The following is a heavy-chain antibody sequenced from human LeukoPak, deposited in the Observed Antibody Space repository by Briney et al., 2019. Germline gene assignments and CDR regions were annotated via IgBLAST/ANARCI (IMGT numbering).Heavy chain of an antibody. CDR2: ISSSGSTI. Sequence: GGSLRLSCAASGFTFSSYEMNWVRQAPGKGLEWVSYISSSGSTIYYADSVKGRFTISRDNAKNSLYLQMNSLRAEDTAVYYCARDGIAAANDYWGQGTLVTVSS. D-gene: IGHD6-13*01. V-gene: IGHV3-48*03. J-gene: IGHJ4*02. CDR1: GFTFSSYE. CDR3: ARDGIAAANDY.